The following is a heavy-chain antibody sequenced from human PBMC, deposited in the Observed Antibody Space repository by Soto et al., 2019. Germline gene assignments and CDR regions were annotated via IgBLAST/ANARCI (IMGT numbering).Heavy chain of an antibody. D-gene: IGHD5-18*01. CDR3: AKGGYNYGFLFDC. CDR2: IYSGGST. J-gene: IGHJ4*02. CDR1: GFTVSSNY. Sequence: GGSLILSCAASGFTVSSNYMSWVRQAPGKGLEWVSVIYSGGSTYYADSVKGRFTISRDNSKNTLYLQMNSLRAEDTAVYYCAKGGYNYGFLFDCWGQGTLVTVSS. V-gene: IGHV3-66*01.